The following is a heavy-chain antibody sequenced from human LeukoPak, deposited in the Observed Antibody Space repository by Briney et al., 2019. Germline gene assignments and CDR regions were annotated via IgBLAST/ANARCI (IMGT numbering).Heavy chain of an antibody. V-gene: IGHV3-23*01. CDR3: ARDSRRFDY. CDR2: ISGSGATT. Sequence: PGGSLRLSCAASGFTFSTYAVSWVRQAPGKGLEWVSVISGSGATTYYADSVKGRFTISRDNSKNTLYLQMISLRADDTAVYYCARDSRRFDYWGQGTVVTVSS. J-gene: IGHJ4*02. CDR1: GFTFSTYA.